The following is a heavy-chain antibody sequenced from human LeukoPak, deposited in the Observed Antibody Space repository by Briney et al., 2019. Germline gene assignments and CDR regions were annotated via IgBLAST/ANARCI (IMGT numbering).Heavy chain of an antibody. V-gene: IGHV1-2*02. CDR1: GYTFTGYY. CDR2: INPNSGGT. J-gene: IGHJ4*02. CDR3: ARARRALGFLEFDY. Sequence: ASVNVSCKASGYTFTGYYMHWVRQAPGQGLEWMGWINPNSGGTNYAQKFQGRVTMPRDTSISTAYMELSRLRSDATAVYSCARARRALGFLEFDYWGQGTLVTVSS. D-gene: IGHD3-3*01.